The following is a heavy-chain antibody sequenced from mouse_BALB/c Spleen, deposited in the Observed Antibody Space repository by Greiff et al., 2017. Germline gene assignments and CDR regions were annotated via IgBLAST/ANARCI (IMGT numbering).Heavy chain of an antibody. V-gene: IGHV5-12-1*01. Sequence: EVKLMESGGGLVKPRGSLKLSCAASGFAFSSYDMSWVRQTPEKRLEWVAYISSGGGSTYYPDTVKGRFTISRDNAKNTLYLQMSSLKSEDTAMYYCAREDGNYPDYWGQGTSVTVSS. D-gene: IGHD2-1*01. CDR1: GFAFSSYD. CDR2: ISSGGGST. CDR3: AREDGNYPDY. J-gene: IGHJ4*01.